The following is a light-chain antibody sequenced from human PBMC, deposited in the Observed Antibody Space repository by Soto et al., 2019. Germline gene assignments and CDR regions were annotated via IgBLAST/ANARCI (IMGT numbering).Light chain of an antibody. Sequence: EIVLTQSPGTLSLSPGERATLFCRASQTITTSQLAWYQQKPGQAPRLLIYDASTRALDTPARFAGSGSGTEFTLTISSLQSEDFAVYFCQQYNNWPITFGQGTRLEIK. CDR2: DAS. J-gene: IGKJ5*01. V-gene: IGKV3-15*01. CDR1: QTITTS. CDR3: QQYNNWPIT.